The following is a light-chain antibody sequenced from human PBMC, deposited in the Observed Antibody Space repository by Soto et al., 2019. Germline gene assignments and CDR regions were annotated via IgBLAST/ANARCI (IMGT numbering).Light chain of an antibody. CDR3: QQYGSSAPIT. Sequence: VLTLTPGTLSLSPGERATLSCRASQIVSSSYLAWYQQKPGQAPRLLIYGASIRATGIPDRFSGSGSETDFTLTISRLEPEDFALYYCQQYGSSAPITFGQGTRLEI. CDR2: GAS. CDR1: QIVSSSY. J-gene: IGKJ5*01. V-gene: IGKV3-20*01.